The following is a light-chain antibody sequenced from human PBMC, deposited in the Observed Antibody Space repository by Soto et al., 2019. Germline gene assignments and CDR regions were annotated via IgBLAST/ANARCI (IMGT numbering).Light chain of an antibody. CDR3: QSSNDWPFT. CDR2: GAS. Sequence: EIVMTQSPATLSVSPGERVTLSCRASESLSTYLAWYQQKPDQAPRLLIYGASTKATGIPARVSGSGSATDFTLTISSPQSEDFAVYYCQSSNDWPFTFGQGTKLEI. J-gene: IGKJ2*01. CDR1: ESLSTY. V-gene: IGKV3-15*01.